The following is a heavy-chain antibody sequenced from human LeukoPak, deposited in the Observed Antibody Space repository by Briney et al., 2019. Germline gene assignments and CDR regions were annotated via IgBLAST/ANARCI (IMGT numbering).Heavy chain of an antibody. CDR3: ARDWRDYFDY. V-gene: IGHV3-23*01. J-gene: IGHJ4*02. Sequence: GGSLRLSCAASGLTFSSYGMSWVRQAPGKGLEWVSTITGTGGTTYYADSVKGRFTISRDNSMDTLYLQMNSLRAEDTAVYYCARDWRDYFDYWGQGTRVTVSS. CDR2: ITGTGGTT. D-gene: IGHD3-3*01. CDR1: GLTFSSYG.